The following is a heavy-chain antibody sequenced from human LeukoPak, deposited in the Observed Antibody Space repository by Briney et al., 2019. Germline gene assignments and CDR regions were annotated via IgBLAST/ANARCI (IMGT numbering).Heavy chain of an antibody. CDR2: IYYSGST. D-gene: IGHD3-9*01. V-gene: IGHV4-39*02. CDR1: GGSISSNSYY. Sequence: SETLSLTCSVSGGSISSNSYYWGWIRQPPGKGLEWIGSIYYSGSTYYNPSLKSRVTMSVDTSKNHFSVKLSSVTAADTAVYYCARESEFDATGYLYWGQGILVTVSS. CDR3: ARESEFDATGYLY. J-gene: IGHJ4*02.